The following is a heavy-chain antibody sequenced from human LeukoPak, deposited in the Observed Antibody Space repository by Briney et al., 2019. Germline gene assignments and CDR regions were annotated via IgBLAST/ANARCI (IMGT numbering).Heavy chain of an antibody. V-gene: IGHV3-23*01. Sequence: PGGSLRLSCAASGFIFSNFHMSWVRQAPGKGLEWVSSITPGGVTTNYADSVKGRFTISRDNSKNTLYLRMNSLRAEDTAMFYCAKQRRLTTLRFLEGQQYYFDSWGQGALVTVSS. CDR1: GFIFSNFH. D-gene: IGHD3-3*01. J-gene: IGHJ4*02. CDR3: AKQRRLTTLRFLEGQQYYFDS. CDR2: ITPGGVTT.